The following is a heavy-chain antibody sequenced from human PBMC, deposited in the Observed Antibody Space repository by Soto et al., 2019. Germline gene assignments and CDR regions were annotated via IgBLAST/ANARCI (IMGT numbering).Heavy chain of an antibody. CDR3: ARGSNYNWFDP. D-gene: IGHD4-4*01. CDR1: GGSVSSYY. J-gene: IGHJ5*02. CDR2: IYYSGST. Sequence: SETLSLTCTASGGSVSSYYWSWIRQPPGKGLEWIGYIYYSGSTNYNPSLKSRVTISVDTSKNQFSLKLSSVTAADTAVYYCARGSNYNWFDPWGQGTLVTVSS. V-gene: IGHV4-59*02.